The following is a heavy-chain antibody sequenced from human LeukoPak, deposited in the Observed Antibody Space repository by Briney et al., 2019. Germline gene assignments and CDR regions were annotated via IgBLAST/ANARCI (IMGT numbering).Heavy chain of an antibody. CDR1: SGSISDHY. V-gene: IGHV4-59*11. CDR2: IYYSGST. CDR3: AFQSYGDYVSG. Sequence: PSETLSLTCTVSSGSISDHYWSMIRQPPGKGLEWIGYIYYSGSTNYNPSLKSRATISIDTSKNQFSLKLSSVTAADTAVYYCAFQSYGDYVSGRGQGTLVTVSS. J-gene: IGHJ4*02. D-gene: IGHD4-17*01.